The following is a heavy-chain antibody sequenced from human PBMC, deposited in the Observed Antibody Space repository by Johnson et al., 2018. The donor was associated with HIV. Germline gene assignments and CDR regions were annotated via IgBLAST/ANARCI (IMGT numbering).Heavy chain of an antibody. CDR3: ARAGGAVRVNGFDM. D-gene: IGHD6-19*01. Sequence: VQLVESGGGLVQPGGSLRLSCAASGFTFSSYAMSWVRQAPGKGLEWVTGINWSGDSTEYADSVKGRFTVSRDNARNSLYLQINGLRAEDTAFYYCARAGGAVRVNGFDMWGQGTMVTVSS. J-gene: IGHJ3*02. CDR2: INWSGDST. CDR1: GFTFSSYA. V-gene: IGHV3-20*04.